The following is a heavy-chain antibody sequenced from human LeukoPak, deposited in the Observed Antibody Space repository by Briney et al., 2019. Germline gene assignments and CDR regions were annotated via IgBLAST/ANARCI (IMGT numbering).Heavy chain of an antibody. J-gene: IGHJ6*02. CDR2: IIPILGIA. Sequence: SVKVSCKASGGTFSSYAISWVRQAPGQGLEWMGRIIPILGIANYAQKFQGRVTITADKSTSTAYMELNSLRAEDTAVYYCARVLSAYTVTTYPDHGMDVWGQGTTVTVSS. D-gene: IGHD4-17*01. CDR3: ARVLSAYTVTTYPDHGMDV. V-gene: IGHV1-69*04. CDR1: GGTFSSYA.